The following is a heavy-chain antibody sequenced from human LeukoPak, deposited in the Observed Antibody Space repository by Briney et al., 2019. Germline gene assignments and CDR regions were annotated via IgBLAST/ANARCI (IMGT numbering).Heavy chain of an antibody. J-gene: IGHJ4*02. CDR1: GGSISSYY. Sequence: KPSETLSLTCTVSGGSISSYYWSWIRQPPGKGLEWIGYIYYSGSTNYNPSLKSRVTISVDTSKNQFSLKLSSVTAADTAVYYCAGRTDYYDSSGYHYWGQRTLVTVSS. CDR3: AGRTDYYDSSGYHY. D-gene: IGHD3-22*01. V-gene: IGHV4-59*01. CDR2: IYYSGST.